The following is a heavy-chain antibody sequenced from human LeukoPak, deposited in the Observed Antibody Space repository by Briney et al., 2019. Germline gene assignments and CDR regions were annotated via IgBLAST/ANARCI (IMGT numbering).Heavy chain of an antibody. D-gene: IGHD5-24*01. CDR1: GFTFSDYS. V-gene: IGHV3-48*01. CDR3: ARDYKYAFDN. J-gene: IGHJ4*02. CDR2: IGIDSGNT. Sequence: GGSLRLSCAASGFTFSDYSMNWVRQALGKGLEWISYIGIDSGNTNYADSVKGRFTISGDKAKNSLYLQMNSLRVEDTAVYYCARDYKYAFDNWGQGTLVTVSS.